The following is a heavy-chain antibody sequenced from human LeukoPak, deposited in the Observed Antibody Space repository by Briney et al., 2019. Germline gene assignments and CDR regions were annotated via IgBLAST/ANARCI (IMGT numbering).Heavy chain of an antibody. CDR3: ARDYGRSRDYGMDV. D-gene: IGHD3-10*01. Sequence: PGGSLRLSCAASGFTVSSNYMSWVRQAPGKGLEWVSVIYSGGSTYYADSVKGRFTISRDNAKSTLYLQMNSLRAEDTAVYYCARDYGRSRDYGMDVWGQGTTVTVSS. V-gene: IGHV3-53*01. CDR1: GFTVSSNY. J-gene: IGHJ6*02. CDR2: IYSGGST.